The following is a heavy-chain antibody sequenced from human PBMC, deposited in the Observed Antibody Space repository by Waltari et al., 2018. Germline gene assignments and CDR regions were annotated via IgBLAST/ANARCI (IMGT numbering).Heavy chain of an antibody. CDR2: IYTSGST. J-gene: IGHJ4*02. CDR1: GGSISSGSYY. Sequence: QVQLQESGPGLVKPSQTLSLTCTVSGGSISSGSYYWSWIRQPAGKGLEWIGRIYTSGSTNYNPSLKSRVTISVDTSKNQFSLKLSSVTAADTAVYYCASSMVVVAASIDYWGQGTLVTVSS. V-gene: IGHV4-61*02. D-gene: IGHD2-15*01. CDR3: ASSMVVVAASIDY.